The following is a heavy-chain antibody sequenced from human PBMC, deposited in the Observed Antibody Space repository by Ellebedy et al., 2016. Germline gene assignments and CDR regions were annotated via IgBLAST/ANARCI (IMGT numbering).Heavy chain of an antibody. J-gene: IGHJ4*02. CDR1: GGSISSGGYY. CDR3: AGSSVAHYSDY. Sequence: SETLSLXXTVSGGSISSGGYYWSWIRQHPGKGLEWIGYIYYSGSTYYNPSLKSRVSISVDTSKNQFSLNLRSVTAADTAVYSCAGSSVAHYSDYWGLGTLVTVSS. CDR2: IYYSGST. D-gene: IGHD5-12*01. V-gene: IGHV4-31*03.